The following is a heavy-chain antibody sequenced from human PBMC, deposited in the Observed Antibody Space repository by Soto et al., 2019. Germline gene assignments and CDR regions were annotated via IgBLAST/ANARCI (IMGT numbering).Heavy chain of an antibody. J-gene: IGHJ6*02. CDR1: GGSISSGGYY. CDR2: IYYSGST. D-gene: IGHD3-10*01. Sequence: SETLPLTCTVSGGSISSGGYYWSWIRQHTGKGLEWIGYIYYSGSTYYNPSLKSRVTISVDASKNQFSLKLSSVTAADTAVYYCARDRDYYGSGSYYRPRDYYYGMDVWGQGTTVTVSS. V-gene: IGHV4-31*03. CDR3: ARDRDYYGSGSYYRPRDYYYGMDV.